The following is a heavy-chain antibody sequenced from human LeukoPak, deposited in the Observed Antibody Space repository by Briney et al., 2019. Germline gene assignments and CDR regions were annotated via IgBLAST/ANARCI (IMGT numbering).Heavy chain of an antibody. CDR3: ARGDTSAHFFDY. CDR2: ISTSSSHM. CDR1: GFTFKIYS. J-gene: IGHJ4*02. Sequence: GGSLRLSCAASGFTFKIYSMNWVRQAPGKGLEWVSSISTSSSHMYYADSVKGRFTISRDDAKNSLYLQMNTLRAEDTAVYYCARGDTSAHFFDYWGQGTLVTVSS. V-gene: IGHV3-21*01. D-gene: IGHD2-21*02.